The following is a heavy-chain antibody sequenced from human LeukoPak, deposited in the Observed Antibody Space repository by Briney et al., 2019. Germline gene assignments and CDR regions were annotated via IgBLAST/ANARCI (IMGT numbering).Heavy chain of an antibody. V-gene: IGHV4-59*08. J-gene: IGHJ2*01. CDR1: GDSITTYY. CDR3: TKRGYFDV. D-gene: IGHD3-10*01. Sequence: SESVSLTCTVSGDSITTYYWSWVRQPPGKGLEWIGYFFSNGDTNSNPSLKSRITMSVDTSKNQLSLTLSSVTAADTAIYYCTKRGYFDVWGRGTLVTVSS. CDR2: FFSNGDT.